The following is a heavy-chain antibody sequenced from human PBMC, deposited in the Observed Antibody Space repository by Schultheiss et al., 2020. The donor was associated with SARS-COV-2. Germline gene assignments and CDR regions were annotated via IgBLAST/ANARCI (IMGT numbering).Heavy chain of an antibody. Sequence: GESLKISCAASGFTFSSYGMHWVRQAPGKGLEWVAVIWYDGSNKYFADSLKGRFTMSRDNPKNTLYVQMNSLRAEDTAVYYCAKASGTAIRFDYWGQGTLVTVSS. CDR3: AKASGTAIRFDY. J-gene: IGHJ4*02. CDR2: IWYDGSNK. CDR1: GFTFSSYG. V-gene: IGHV3-33*06. D-gene: IGHD5-18*01.